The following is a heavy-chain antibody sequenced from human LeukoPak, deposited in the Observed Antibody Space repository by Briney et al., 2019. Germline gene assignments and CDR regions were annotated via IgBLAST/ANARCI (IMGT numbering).Heavy chain of an antibody. J-gene: IGHJ3*02. V-gene: IGHV4-61*10. CDR1: GGSLSSGSYY. D-gene: IGHD3-10*01. CDR3: ARSSYYYAADAFDI. Sequence: SETLSLTCTVSGGSLSSGSYYWSSIRQPAGKGLESNGRIYSSGSTNYNPSLKSRVPISLDTSKTQFSLKLSAVTATDTAVYYCARSSYYYAADAFDIWGQGTMVTVSS. CDR2: IYSSGST.